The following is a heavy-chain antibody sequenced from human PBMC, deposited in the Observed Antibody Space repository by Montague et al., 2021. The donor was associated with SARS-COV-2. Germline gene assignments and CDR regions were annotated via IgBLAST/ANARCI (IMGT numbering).Heavy chain of an antibody. Sequence: CAISGDSVSINSAARNSKRQSPARGPERLGRSHYRSKWYNDYAVSVKSRITINPDTSKNQISLQLNSVTPEDTAVYYCARTSASSDYWGQGTLVTVSS. CDR2: SHYRSKWYN. CDR1: GDSVSINSAA. V-gene: IGHV6-1*01. D-gene: IGHD1-26*01. J-gene: IGHJ4*02. CDR3: ARTSASSDY.